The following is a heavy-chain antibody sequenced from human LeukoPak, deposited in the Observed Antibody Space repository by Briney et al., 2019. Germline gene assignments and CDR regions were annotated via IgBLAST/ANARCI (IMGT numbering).Heavy chain of an antibody. CDR3: VRDNFDY. V-gene: IGHV1-8*01. Sequence: ASVKVSCKASGYTFTSYDINWVRQATGQGLEWMGWMNPNSGNTGYAQKFQGRVTITRDTSASTAYMELSSLRSEDMAVYYCVRDNFDYWGQGTLVTVSS. CDR2: MNPNSGNT. J-gene: IGHJ4*02. CDR1: GYTFTSYD.